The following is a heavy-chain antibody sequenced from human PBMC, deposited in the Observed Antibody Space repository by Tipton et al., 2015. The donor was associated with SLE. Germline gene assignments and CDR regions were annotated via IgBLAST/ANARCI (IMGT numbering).Heavy chain of an antibody. Sequence: LRLSCAVYGGSFSGYYWSWIRQPPGKGLEWIGEINHSGSTNYNPSLTSRVTISVDTSKNQFSLKLSSVTAADTAVYYCARGAAMVTCDYWGQGTLVTVSS. V-gene: IGHV4-34*01. CDR1: GGSFSGYY. CDR2: INHSGST. CDR3: ARGAAMVTCDY. D-gene: IGHD5-18*01. J-gene: IGHJ4*02.